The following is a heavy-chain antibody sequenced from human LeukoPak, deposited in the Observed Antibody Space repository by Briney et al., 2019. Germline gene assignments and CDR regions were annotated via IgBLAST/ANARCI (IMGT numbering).Heavy chain of an antibody. Sequence: SETLSLTCAVYGGSFSGYYWSWIRQPPGKGLEWIGEINHSGSTNYNPSLMSRVTISVDTSKNQFSLKLSSVTAADTAVYYCARSQLRWLRSPIHFDYWGQGTLVTVSS. V-gene: IGHV4-34*01. D-gene: IGHD5-24*01. CDR2: INHSGST. J-gene: IGHJ4*02. CDR1: GGSFSGYY. CDR3: ARSQLRWLRSPIHFDY.